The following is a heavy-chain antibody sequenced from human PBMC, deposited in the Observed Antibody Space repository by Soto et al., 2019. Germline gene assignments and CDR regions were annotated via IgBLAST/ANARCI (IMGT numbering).Heavy chain of an antibody. V-gene: IGHV3-23*01. J-gene: IGHJ4*02. D-gene: IGHD5-18*01. CDR1: GFTFSSYA. CDR3: AKDWSDTALVFDY. CDR2: ISGSGGST. Sequence: GGYLRLSCAASGFTFSSYAMSWVRQAPGKGLEWVSAISGSGGSTYYADSVKGLFTISKDNSKNTLYLQMNSLRAEDTAVYYCAKDWSDTALVFDYGGQGTLVTVSS.